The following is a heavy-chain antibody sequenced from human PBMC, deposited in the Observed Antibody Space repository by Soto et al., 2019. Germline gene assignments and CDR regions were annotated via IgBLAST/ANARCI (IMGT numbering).Heavy chain of an antibody. J-gene: IGHJ4*02. V-gene: IGHV1-46*01. CDR1: GYTFTSYY. CDR2: INPSGGST. D-gene: IGHD6-19*01. Sequence: ASVKVSCKTSGYTFTSYYMYWVRQAPGQGLEWVGIINPSGGSTNYPQRFQGRLTMTRDTSTSTVYMELSSLRSEDTAVYYCARDGLIAVAGYYFDNWGQGTLVTVAS. CDR3: ARDGLIAVAGYYFDN.